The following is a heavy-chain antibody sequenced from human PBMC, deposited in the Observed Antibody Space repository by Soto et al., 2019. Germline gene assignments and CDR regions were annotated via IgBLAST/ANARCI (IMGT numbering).Heavy chain of an antibody. Sequence: QVKLVQSGAEVKKPGSSVTVSCKASGGTFSSYTISWVRQAPGQGLEWMGGIIPIFGTANYAQKFQGRVTITADESTITAYMELSSLRSEDTAVYYCARGNHRWLQLWYFDLWGRGTLVTVSS. V-gene: IGHV1-69*12. CDR2: IIPIFGTA. CDR3: ARGNHRWLQLWYFDL. D-gene: IGHD5-12*01. CDR1: GGTFSSYT. J-gene: IGHJ2*01.